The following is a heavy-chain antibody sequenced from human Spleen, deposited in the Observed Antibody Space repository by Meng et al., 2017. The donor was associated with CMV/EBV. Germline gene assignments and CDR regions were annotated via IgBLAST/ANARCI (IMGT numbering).Heavy chain of an antibody. J-gene: IGHJ4*02. D-gene: IGHD3-16*01. V-gene: IGHV4-59*01. CDR1: GASISSSS. CDR3: ASDLGSFDY. Sequence: GSLRLSCSVSGASISSSSWSWIRQPPGKGLEWIGFFYYRGNNNYNPSLRSRVTLSIDTSKNLISLKLTSVSTGDPAVYYCASDLGSFDYWGQGILVTVSS. CDR2: FYYRGNN.